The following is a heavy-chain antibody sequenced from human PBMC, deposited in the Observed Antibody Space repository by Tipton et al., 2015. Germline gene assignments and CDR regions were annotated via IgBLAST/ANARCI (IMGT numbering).Heavy chain of an antibody. CDR1: GFTFSGDS. CDR2: ISPSSRYI. Sequence: SLRLSCAASGFTFSGDSMHWVRQAPGKGLEWVSSISPSSRYIYYGDSMKGRFNISRDNARNSLYLQMKSLRAEDTAVYYCGRWDVWGQGTTVTVSS. V-gene: IGHV3-21*04. CDR3: GRWDV. J-gene: IGHJ6*02.